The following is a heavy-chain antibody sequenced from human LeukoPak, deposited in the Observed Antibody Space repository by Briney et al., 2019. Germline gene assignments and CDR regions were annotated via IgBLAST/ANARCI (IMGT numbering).Heavy chain of an antibody. CDR3: ARDRDTAMVVDY. D-gene: IGHD5-18*01. J-gene: IGHJ4*02. V-gene: IGHV1-69*04. CDR2: IIPILGVA. Sequence: ASVKVSCKASGGTFSSYVISWVRQAPGQGLEWMGRIIPILGVANYAQKFQGRVTITADKSTNTAYMELSSLRSEDTAVYYCARDRDTAMVVDYWGQGTLVTVSS. CDR1: GGTFSSYV.